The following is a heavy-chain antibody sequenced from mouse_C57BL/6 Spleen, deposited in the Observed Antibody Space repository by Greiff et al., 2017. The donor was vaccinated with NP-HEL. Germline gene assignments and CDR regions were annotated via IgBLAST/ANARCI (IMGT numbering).Heavy chain of an antibody. Sequence: QVQLQQPGAELVRPGTSVKLSCKASGYTFTSYWMHWVKQRPGQGLEWIGVIDPSDSYTNYNQKFKGKATLTVDTSSSTAYLQLSSLTSEDSAVYYCARRDYDYGYWYFDVWGTGTTVTVSS. CDR2: IDPSDSYT. CDR1: GYTFTSYW. J-gene: IGHJ1*03. V-gene: IGHV1-59*01. D-gene: IGHD2-4*01. CDR3: ARRDYDYGYWYFDV.